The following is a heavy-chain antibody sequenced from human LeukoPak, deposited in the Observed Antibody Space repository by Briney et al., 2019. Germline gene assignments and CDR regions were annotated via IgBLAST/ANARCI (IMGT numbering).Heavy chain of an antibody. J-gene: IGHJ6*03. D-gene: IGHD1-1*01. CDR3: ARGTTGVGYYYYYMDV. CDR2: TYYRSEWYN. CDR1: GDSVSSNSAA. V-gene: IGHV6-1*01. Sequence: SQTLSLTCAISGDSVSSNSAAWNWIRQSPSRGLEWLGRTYYRSEWYNDYAISVKSRITINPDTSKNQFSLQLNSVTPEDTAVYYCARGTTGVGYYYYYMDVWGKGTTVTVSS.